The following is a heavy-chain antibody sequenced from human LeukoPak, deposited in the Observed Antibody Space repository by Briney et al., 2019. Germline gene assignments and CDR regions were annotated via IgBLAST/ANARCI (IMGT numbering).Heavy chain of an antibody. Sequence: GGSLRLSCAASGFTFDDYAMHWVRQAPGKGLEWVSGISWNSGSIGYADSVKGRFTISRDNAKNSLYLQMNSLRAEDTALYYCAKDIGWLRIFDYWGQGTLVTVSS. J-gene: IGHJ4*02. CDR1: GFTFDDYA. D-gene: IGHD6-19*01. CDR2: ISWNSGSI. V-gene: IGHV3-9*01. CDR3: AKDIGWLRIFDY.